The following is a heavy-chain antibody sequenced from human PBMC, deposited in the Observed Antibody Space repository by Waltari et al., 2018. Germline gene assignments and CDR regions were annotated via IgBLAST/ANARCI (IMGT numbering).Heavy chain of an antibody. V-gene: IGHV4-61*02. CDR3: ARGRGDGANFFFDY. CDR2: VDTSGST. Sequence: QVQLQESGPGLVKPSQTLSLICTVSGASVSSGGYSWSWTRQPAGKGLEWIGPVDTSGSTKYHPSLKSRVTISVDTSKNQFSLKLSSVTAADTAIYYCARGRGDGANFFFDYWGQGTLVTGSS. J-gene: IGHJ4*02. D-gene: IGHD3-3*01. CDR1: GASVSSGGYS.